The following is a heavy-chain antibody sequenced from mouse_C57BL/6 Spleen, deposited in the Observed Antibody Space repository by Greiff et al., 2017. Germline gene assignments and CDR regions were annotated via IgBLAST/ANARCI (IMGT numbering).Heavy chain of an antibody. CDR2: IDPSDSET. CDR1: GYTFTSYW. V-gene: IGHV1-52*01. D-gene: IGHD2-1*01. CDR3: ARGGYGNYPYFDV. Sequence: QVQLQQPGAELVRPGSSVKLSCKASGYTFTSYWMHWVKQRPIQGLEWIGNIDPSDSETHYNQKFKDKATLTVDKSSSTAYMQLSSLTSEDSAVXYCARGGYGNYPYFDVWGTGTTVTVSS. J-gene: IGHJ1*03.